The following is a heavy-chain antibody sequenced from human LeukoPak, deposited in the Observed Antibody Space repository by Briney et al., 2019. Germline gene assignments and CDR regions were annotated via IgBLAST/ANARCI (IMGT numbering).Heavy chain of an antibody. CDR2: IYYSGST. V-gene: IGHV4-31*03. CDR3: ARVLICYYGSGKAFDI. CDR1: GGSISSGGYY. D-gene: IGHD3-10*01. J-gene: IGHJ3*02. Sequence: SETLSLTCTVSGGSISSGGYYWSWIRQHPGKGLEWIGYIYYSGSTYYNPSLKSRVTISVDTSKNQFSLKLSSVTAADTAVYYRARVLICYYGSGKAFDIWGQGTMVTVSS.